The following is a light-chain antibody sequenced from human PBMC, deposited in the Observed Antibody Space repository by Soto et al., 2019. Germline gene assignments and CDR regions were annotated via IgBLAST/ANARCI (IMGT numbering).Light chain of an antibody. CDR2: GAS. J-gene: IGKJ2*01. CDR1: QRVGNSY. Sequence: EIVLTQSPGTLSLSPGETATLSCRASQRVGNSYLAWYQKKPGQAPRLLIYGASSRAAGIPDRFSGSGSGTDFTLTISRLEPEDFAVYFCQRYGGSPPFTFGQGTKVDIK. V-gene: IGKV3-20*01. CDR3: QRYGGSPPFT.